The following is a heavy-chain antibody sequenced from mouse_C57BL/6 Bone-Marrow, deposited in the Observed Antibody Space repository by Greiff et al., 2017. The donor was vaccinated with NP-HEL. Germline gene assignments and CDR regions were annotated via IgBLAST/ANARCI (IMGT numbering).Heavy chain of an antibody. V-gene: IGHV1-22*01. D-gene: IGHD1-1*01. J-gene: IGHJ2*01. CDR1: GYTFTDYN. CDR3: ARSTTVFDY. Sequence: EVMLVESGPELVKPGASVKMSCKASGYTFTDYNMHWVKQSHGKSLEWIGYINPNNGGTSYNQKFKGKATLTVNKSSSTAYMELRSLTSEDSAVYYCARSTTVFDYWGQGTTLTVSS. CDR2: INPNNGGT.